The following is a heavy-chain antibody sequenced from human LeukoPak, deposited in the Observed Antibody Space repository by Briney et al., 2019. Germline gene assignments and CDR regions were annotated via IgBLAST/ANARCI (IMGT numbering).Heavy chain of an antibody. CDR3: TTDRAGTTRPQFFDY. J-gene: IGHJ4*02. CDR2: IKSKTDGGTT. CDR1: GFTFSNAW. V-gene: IGHV3-15*01. Sequence: GGSLGLSCAASGFTFSNAWMSWVRQAPGKGLEWVGRIKSKTDGGTTDYAAPVKGRFTISRDDSKNTLYLQMNSLKTEDTAVYYCTTDRAGTTRPQFFDYWGQGTLVTVSS. D-gene: IGHD1-1*01.